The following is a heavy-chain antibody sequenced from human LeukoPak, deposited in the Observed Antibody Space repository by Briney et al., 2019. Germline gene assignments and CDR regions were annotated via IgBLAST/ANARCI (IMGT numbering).Heavy chain of an antibody. CDR2: ISYDGSNK. CDR3: AKDPPYSSSWYGYYYYYGMDV. V-gene: IGHV3-30*18. Sequence: GGSLRLSCAASGFTSSSYGMHGVRQAPGKGLEWVAVISYDGSNKYYADSVKGRFTISRDNSKNTLYLQMNSLRAEDTAVYYCAKDPPYSSSWYGYYYYYGMDVWGQGTTVTASS. D-gene: IGHD6-13*01. J-gene: IGHJ6*02. CDR1: GFTSSSYG.